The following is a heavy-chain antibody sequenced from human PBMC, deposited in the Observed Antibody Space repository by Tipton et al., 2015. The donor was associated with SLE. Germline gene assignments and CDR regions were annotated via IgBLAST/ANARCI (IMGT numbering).Heavy chain of an antibody. CDR1: GGSISSGDYY. Sequence: LRLSCTVSGGSISSGDYYWSWIRQPPGKGLEWIGYIYYSGSTNYNPSLKSRVTISVDTSKNQFSLKLSSVTAADTAVYYCARSLGYSSSWFYFDYWGQGTRVTVSS. D-gene: IGHD6-13*01. V-gene: IGHV4-30-4*01. CDR2: IYYSGST. CDR3: ARSLGYSSSWFYFDY. J-gene: IGHJ4*02.